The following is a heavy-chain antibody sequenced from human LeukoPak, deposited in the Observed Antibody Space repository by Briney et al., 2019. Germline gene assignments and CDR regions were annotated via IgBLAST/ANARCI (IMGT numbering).Heavy chain of an antibody. CDR3: ARGGSAAILYYFDY. V-gene: IGHV1-2*02. D-gene: IGHD2-2*01. CDR2: INPNSGGT. Sequence: VASVKVSCKVSGYTLTELSMHWVRQAPGQGLEWMGWINPNSGGTNYAQKFQGRVTMTRDTSISTAYMELSRLRSDDTAVYYCARGGSAAILYYFDYWGQGTLVTVSS. J-gene: IGHJ4*02. CDR1: GYTLTELS.